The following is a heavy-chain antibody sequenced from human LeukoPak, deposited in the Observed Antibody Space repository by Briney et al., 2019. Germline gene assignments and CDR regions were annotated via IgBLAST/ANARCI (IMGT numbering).Heavy chain of an antibody. CDR1: GFSLSQVW. D-gene: IGHD4-17*01. V-gene: IGHV3-15*01. Sequence: GGSLRLSCTASGFSLSQVWMSWVRQAPGQGLEWVGHIKTKTDGGTTKYVAPVRGRFTISRDDSGDTLYLQMNSLKIEDTAVYYCTTVDYGDLTPAASSDYWGQGTLVTVSS. CDR3: TTVDYGDLTPAASSDY. CDR2: IKTKTDGGTT. J-gene: IGHJ4*02.